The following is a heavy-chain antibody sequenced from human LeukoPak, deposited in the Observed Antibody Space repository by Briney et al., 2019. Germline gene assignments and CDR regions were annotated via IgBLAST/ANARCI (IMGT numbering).Heavy chain of an antibody. V-gene: IGHV3-11*03. J-gene: IGHJ4*02. CDR2: ISASSSYT. Sequence: PGGSLRLSCVVSGIPFSDYYMNWIRQTPEKGLEWISYISASSSYTDYADSVKGRFTISRDNAQNALFLQMNRLRVEDTAVYYCAAGTAADHWGQGTQVTVSS. D-gene: IGHD6-13*01. CDR3: AAGTAADH. CDR1: GIPFSDYY.